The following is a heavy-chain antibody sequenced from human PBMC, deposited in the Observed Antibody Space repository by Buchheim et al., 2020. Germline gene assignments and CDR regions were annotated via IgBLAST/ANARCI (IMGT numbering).Heavy chain of an antibody. Sequence: QVQLVESGGGVVQPGRSLRLSCAASGFTFSSYGMHWVRQAPGKGLEWVAVISYDGSNKYYADSVKGRFTISRDNSKNTLYLQMISLRAEDTAVYYCAEGPYGNYVWYFDLWGRGTL. CDR2: ISYDGSNK. D-gene: IGHD4-11*01. CDR3: AEGPYGNYVWYFDL. J-gene: IGHJ2*01. V-gene: IGHV3-30*18. CDR1: GFTFSSYG.